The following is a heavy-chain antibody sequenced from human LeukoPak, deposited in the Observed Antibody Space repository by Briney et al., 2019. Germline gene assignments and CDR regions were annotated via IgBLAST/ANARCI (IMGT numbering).Heavy chain of an antibody. CDR3: AKDLSYYGTEFDY. V-gene: IGHV3-23*01. CDR1: GFTFSNAW. CDR2: ISGSGGST. J-gene: IGHJ4*02. Sequence: GGSLRLSCAASGFTFSNAWMSWVRQAPGKGLEWVSAISGSGGSTYYADSVKGRFTISRDNSKNTLYLQMNSLRAEDTAVYYCAKDLSYYGTEFDYWGQGTLVTVSS. D-gene: IGHD3-10*01.